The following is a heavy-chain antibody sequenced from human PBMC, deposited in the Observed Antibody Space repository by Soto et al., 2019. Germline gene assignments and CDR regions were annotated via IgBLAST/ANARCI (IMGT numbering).Heavy chain of an antibody. J-gene: IGHJ6*02. V-gene: IGHV4-39*07. CDR1: CVSISSSSYY. D-gene: IGHD6-19*01. CDR2: INHSGST. Sequence: SETLSLTCTVSCVSISSSSYYWGWIRQPPGKGLEWIGEINHSGSTNYNPSLKSRVTISVDTSKNQFSLKLSSVTAADTAVYYCARVKTIAVAGTDYYYGLDVWGQGTTVT. CDR3: ARVKTIAVAGTDYYYGLDV.